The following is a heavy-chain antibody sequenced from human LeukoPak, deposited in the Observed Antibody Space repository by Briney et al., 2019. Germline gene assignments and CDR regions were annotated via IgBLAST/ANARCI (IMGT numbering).Heavy chain of an antibody. CDR2: LYTSGIT. J-gene: IGHJ4*02. Sequence: SETLSLTCTVSGGSISRYSWSWIRQPAGKGLEWLGRLYTSGITKYNPSLKSRVTMSVDTSKNQFSLRLSSVIDADTAVYYCARMLSAYFDYWGQGILVTVSS. CDR3: ARMLSAYFDY. V-gene: IGHV4-4*07. D-gene: IGHD2-8*01. CDR1: GGSISRYS.